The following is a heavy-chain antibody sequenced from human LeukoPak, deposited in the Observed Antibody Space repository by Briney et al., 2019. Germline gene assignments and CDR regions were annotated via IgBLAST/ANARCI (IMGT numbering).Heavy chain of an antibody. D-gene: IGHD3-22*01. CDR3: ARIFTDSGSYYSEY. CDR1: GGSISGSY. CDR2: IYSSGST. Sequence: SETLSLTCTVSGGSISGSYWSWIRQPPGKGVEWIGYIYSSGSTNYNPSHKSRVTISVDTSKNQFSLKLSSVTAADTAVYYCARIFTDSGSYYSEYWGQGTLVTVSS. J-gene: IGHJ4*02. V-gene: IGHV4-4*08.